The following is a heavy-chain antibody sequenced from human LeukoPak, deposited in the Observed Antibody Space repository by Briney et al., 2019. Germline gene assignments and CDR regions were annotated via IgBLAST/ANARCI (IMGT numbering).Heavy chain of an antibody. CDR1: GYTFTSYG. CDR3: VRAIGWYYLDY. CDR2: INPNSGGT. D-gene: IGHD6-19*01. V-gene: IGHV1-2*02. Sequence: ASVKVSCKASGYTFTSYGFTWVRQAPGQGLEWVGWINPNSGGTNYAQNFQGRVTMTRDTSISTAYMELSRLRSDDTAVYYCVRAIGWYYLDYWGQGTLVTVSS. J-gene: IGHJ4*02.